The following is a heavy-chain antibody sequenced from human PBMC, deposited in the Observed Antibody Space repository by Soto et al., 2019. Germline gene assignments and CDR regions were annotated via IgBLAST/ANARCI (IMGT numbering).Heavy chain of an antibody. CDR3: ARGFMVRGVIIKYYFDY. CDR1: GGTFSSYA. J-gene: IGHJ4*02. D-gene: IGHD3-10*01. V-gene: IGHV1-69*13. Sequence: ASVKVSCKASGGTFSSYAISWVRQAPGQGLEWMGGIIPIFGTANYAQKFQGRVTITADESTSTAYMELSSLRSEDTAVYYCARGFMVRGVIIKYYFDYWGQGTLVTVSS. CDR2: IIPIFGTA.